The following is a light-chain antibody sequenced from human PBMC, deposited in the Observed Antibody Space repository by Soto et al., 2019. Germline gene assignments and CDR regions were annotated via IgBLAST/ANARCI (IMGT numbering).Light chain of an antibody. CDR2: DAS. CDR1: QRVSNY. V-gene: IGKV3-11*01. Sequence: EIVLTQSPATLSLSPGERATLSCMASQRVSNYLAWYQQKPGQAPRLLIYDASNRAPGIPARFRGSGSGTDFTLTISGLGPEDFAFYYCQLESTFGPGTKVDRK. CDR3: QLEST. J-gene: IGKJ3*01.